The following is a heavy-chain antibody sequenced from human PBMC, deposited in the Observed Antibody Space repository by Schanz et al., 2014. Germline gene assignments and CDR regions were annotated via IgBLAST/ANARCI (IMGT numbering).Heavy chain of an antibody. D-gene: IGHD6-13*01. V-gene: IGHV1-46*03. J-gene: IGHJ4*02. CDR2: INPSGGST. Sequence: QVQLVQSGAEVKKPGASVKVSCKASGYTFTSYYMHWVRQAPGQGLEWMGIINPSGGSTSYAQKCQGRVTMTRDTSTSTVYMELSSLRSEDTAVYYCARASEAAAGCDYWGQGTLVTVSS. CDR1: GYTFTSYY. CDR3: ARASEAAAGCDY.